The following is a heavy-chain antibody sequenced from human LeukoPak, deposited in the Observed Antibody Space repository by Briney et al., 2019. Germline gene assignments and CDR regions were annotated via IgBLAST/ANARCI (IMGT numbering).Heavy chain of an antibody. J-gene: IGHJ4*02. V-gene: IGHV4-38-2*02. Sequence: SETLSLTCNVSGYSIGSDYYWGWIRQPPGKGLKWIGSIYHSGSTYYNPSLKSRVTISVDTSKNQFSLKLSSVTAADTAIYYCAREMIRGWAPFDYWGQGTLVTVSP. CDR1: GYSIGSDYY. CDR3: AREMIRGWAPFDY. D-gene: IGHD3-22*01. CDR2: IYHSGST.